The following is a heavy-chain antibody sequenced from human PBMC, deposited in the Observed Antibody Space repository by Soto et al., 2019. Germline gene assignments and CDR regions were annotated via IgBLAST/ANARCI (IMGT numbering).Heavy chain of an antibody. J-gene: IGHJ3*02. V-gene: IGHV1-69*02. Sequence: QVQLVQSGAEVKKPGSSVKVSCKASGGTFSSYTISWVRQAPGQGLEWMGRIIPILGIANYAQKFQGRVTITANKSTSTAYMELSSLRSEDTAVYYCARAAGTPKPTRAFDIWGQGTMVTVSS. CDR1: GGTFSSYT. D-gene: IGHD1-1*01. CDR3: ARAAGTPKPTRAFDI. CDR2: IIPILGIA.